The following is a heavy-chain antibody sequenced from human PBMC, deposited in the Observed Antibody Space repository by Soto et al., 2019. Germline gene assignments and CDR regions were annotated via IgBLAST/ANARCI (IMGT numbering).Heavy chain of an antibody. CDR2: ISWDGSNR. CDR1: GFTFDEYA. J-gene: IGHJ4*02. D-gene: IGHD3-3*01. V-gene: IGHV3-43D*04. CDR3: AKDISRGPTKNYGFWSGPDY. Sequence: GGSLRLSCAASGFTFDEYAMHWVRQPPGKGLEWVSLISWDGSNRYYADSVQGRFTISRDNSKYSLYLEMNSLRPEDTGLYYCAKDISRGPTKNYGFWSGPDYWGQGTLVTVSS.